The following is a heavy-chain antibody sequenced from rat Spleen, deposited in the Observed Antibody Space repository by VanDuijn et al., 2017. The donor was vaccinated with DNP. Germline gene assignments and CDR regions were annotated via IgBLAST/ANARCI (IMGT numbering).Heavy chain of an antibody. CDR1: GFTFSDSA. D-gene: IGHD1-11*01. CDR2: IIYDGSHT. CDR3: STGRGGPDY. Sequence: EVQLVESGGGVVQPGNSLKLSCAASGFTFSDSAMAWVRQSPKKGLEWVATIIYDGSHTFYRDSVQGRFTISRDISKTSLYLQMNSLKSEDTATYYCSTGRGGPDYWGQGVMVTVSS. J-gene: IGHJ2*01. V-gene: IGHV5S10*01.